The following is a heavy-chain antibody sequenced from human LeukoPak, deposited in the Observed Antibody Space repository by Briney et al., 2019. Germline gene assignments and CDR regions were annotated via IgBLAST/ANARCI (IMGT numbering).Heavy chain of an antibody. CDR2: IYSGGST. Sequence: GGSLRLSCAASGFTVSSNYMSWVRQAPGKGLEWVSVIYSGGSTYYADSVKGRFTISRDNSKNTLYLQMNSLRAEDTAVYCCARVLYTAMEPSDMDVWGKGTTVTVSS. J-gene: IGHJ6*03. CDR1: GFTVSSNY. V-gene: IGHV3-53*01. CDR3: ARVLYTAMEPSDMDV. D-gene: IGHD5-18*01.